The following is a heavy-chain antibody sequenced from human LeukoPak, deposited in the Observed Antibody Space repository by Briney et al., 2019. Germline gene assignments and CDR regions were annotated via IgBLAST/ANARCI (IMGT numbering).Heavy chain of an antibody. CDR3: ANNLAYSSGWYAAKSSWFDP. D-gene: IGHD6-19*01. CDR2: ISYDGSNT. Sequence: GGSLRLSCAASGFTFSTYAMHWVRQAPGKGLEWVAIISYDGSNTYYADSVKGRFTISRDNSKNTLYLQMNSLRAEDTAVYYCANNLAYSSGWYAAKSSWFDPWGQGTLVTVSS. J-gene: IGHJ5*02. V-gene: IGHV3-30*18. CDR1: GFTFSTYA.